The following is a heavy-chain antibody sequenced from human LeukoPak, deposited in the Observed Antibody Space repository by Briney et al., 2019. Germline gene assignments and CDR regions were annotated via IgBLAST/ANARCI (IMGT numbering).Heavy chain of an antibody. Sequence: SETLSLTCAVYGGSFSGYYWSWIRQPPGKGLEWIGEINHSGSTNYNPSLKSRVTISVDTSKNQFSLKLSSVTAADTAVYYCARGYSGTLLGYYFDYWGQGTLVTVSS. D-gene: IGHD1-26*01. J-gene: IGHJ4*02. CDR1: GGSFSGYY. CDR3: ARGYSGTLLGYYFDY. CDR2: INHSGST. V-gene: IGHV4-34*01.